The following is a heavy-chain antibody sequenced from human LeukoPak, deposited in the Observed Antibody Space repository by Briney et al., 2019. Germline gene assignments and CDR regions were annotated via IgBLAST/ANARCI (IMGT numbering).Heavy chain of an antibody. CDR2: ISSSSSYI. CDR3: ARGGYLGRDAYNDRAFDL. V-gene: IGHV3-21*01. CDR1: GFTFSSYI. J-gene: IGHJ3*01. Sequence: KAGGSLRLSCAASGFTFSSYIMDWVRQAPGKGLGWVSSISSSSSYIYYADSVKGRFTISRDNAKNSLYLQMNSLRAEDTAVYYCARGGYLGRDAYNDRAFDLWGQGTRVRVFS. D-gene: IGHD5-24*01.